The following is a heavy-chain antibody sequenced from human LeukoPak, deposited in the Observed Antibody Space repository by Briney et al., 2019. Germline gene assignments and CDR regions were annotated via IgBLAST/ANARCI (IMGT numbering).Heavy chain of an antibody. V-gene: IGHV4-4*02. D-gene: IGHD2-2*02. J-gene: IGHJ4*02. CDR2: IYHSGST. Sequence: SGTLSLTCAVSGGSISSSNWWSWVRQPPGKGLEWIGEIYHSGSTNYNPSLKSRVTISVDKSKNQFSLKLSSVIAADTAVYYCAREGGYCNSGYCYISLDYWGQGALLTVSS. CDR3: AREGGYCNSGYCYISLDY. CDR1: GGSISSSNW.